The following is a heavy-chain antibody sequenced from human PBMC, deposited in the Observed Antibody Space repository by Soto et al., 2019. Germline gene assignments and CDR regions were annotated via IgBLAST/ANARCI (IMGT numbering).Heavy chain of an antibody. D-gene: IGHD2-2*01. J-gene: IGHJ6*02. CDR3: AREDIVLVPAAPSTSMDV. CDR2: ISYDGSNK. Sequence: GGSLRLSCAASGFTFSSYAMHWVRQAPGKGLEWVAVISYDGSNKYYADSVKGRFTISRDNSKNTLYLQMNSLRAEDTAVYYCAREDIVLVPAAPSTSMDVWGQGTTVTVSS. CDR1: GFTFSSYA. V-gene: IGHV3-30-3*01.